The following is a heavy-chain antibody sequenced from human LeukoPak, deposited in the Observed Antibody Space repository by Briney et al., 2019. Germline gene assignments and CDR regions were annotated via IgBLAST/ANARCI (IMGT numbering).Heavy chain of an antibody. CDR2: IYSGGST. D-gene: IGHD5-12*01. CDR1: GFTVSSNY. J-gene: IGHJ4*02. Sequence: PGGSLRLSCAASGFTVSSNYTSWVRQAPGKGLEWVSVIYSGGSTYYADSVKGRFTISRDNSKNTLYLQMNSLRAEDTAVYYCARGDGYNSEISDYWGQGTLVTVSS. V-gene: IGHV3-66*01. CDR3: ARGDGYNSEISDY.